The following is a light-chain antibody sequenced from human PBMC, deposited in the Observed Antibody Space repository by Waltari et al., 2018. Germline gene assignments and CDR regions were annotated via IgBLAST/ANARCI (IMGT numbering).Light chain of an antibody. J-gene: IGLJ3*02. CDR3: NSYTGSSSWV. Sequence: QSALTQPASVSGSPGQSITISCTVTASDVAFYNYFSWYQQHPGKAPKVIIYDVSERPSGVSNRFSGSKSGNSAFLTISGLQAEDEADYYCNSYTGSSSWVFGGGTKLTV. CDR2: DVS. CDR1: ASDVAFYNY. V-gene: IGLV2-14*03.